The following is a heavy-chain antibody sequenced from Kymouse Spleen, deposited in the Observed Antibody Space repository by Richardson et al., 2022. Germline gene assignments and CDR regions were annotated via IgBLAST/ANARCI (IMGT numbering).Heavy chain of an antibody. J-gene: IGHJ3*02. CDR3: ARDKAYSSSFDAFDI. Sequence: QVQLVQSGAEVKKPGASVKVSCKASGYTFTGYYMHWVRQAPGQGLEWMGWINPNSGGTNYAQKFQGWVTMTRDTSISTAYMELSRLRSDDTAVYYCARDKAYSSSFDAFDIWGQGTMVTVSS. D-gene: IGHD6-6*01. V-gene: IGHV1-2*04. CDR1: GYTFTGYY. CDR2: INPNSGGT.